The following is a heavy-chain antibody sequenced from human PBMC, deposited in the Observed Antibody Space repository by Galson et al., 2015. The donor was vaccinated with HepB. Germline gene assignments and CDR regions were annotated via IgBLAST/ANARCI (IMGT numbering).Heavy chain of an antibody. CDR1: GGTFSSYA. CDR2: IIPIFGTV. CDR3: AIGAVIGQLPYYGLAV. V-gene: IGHV1-69*13. D-gene: IGHD4-23*01. Sequence: SVKVSCKASGGTFSSYAISWVRQAPGQGLEWMGGIIPIFGTVNYAQRFQGRVTITADESSSTVYMELSSLRSEDTAMYYCAIGAVIGQLPYYGLAVWGQGTTVIVSS. J-gene: IGHJ6*02.